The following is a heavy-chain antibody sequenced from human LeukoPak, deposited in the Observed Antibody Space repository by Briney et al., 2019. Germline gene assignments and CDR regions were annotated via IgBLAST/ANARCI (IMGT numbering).Heavy chain of an antibody. CDR2: IKQDGSEK. V-gene: IGHV3-7*03. CDR1: GFTFSSYW. Sequence: GGSLRLSCAASGFTFSSYWMSWVRQAPGKGLEWVANIKQDGSEKYYVDSVKGRFTISRDNAKNSLYLQMNSLRAEDTALYYCAKGPAIVVVPAAYFDYWGQGTLVTVSS. J-gene: IGHJ4*02. CDR3: AKGPAIVVVPAAYFDY. D-gene: IGHD2-2*01.